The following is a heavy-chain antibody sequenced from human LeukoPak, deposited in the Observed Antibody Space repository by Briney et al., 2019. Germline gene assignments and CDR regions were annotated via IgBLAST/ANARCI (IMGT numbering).Heavy chain of an antibody. CDR1: GVSFSNAW. CDR3: TTGGRPDYYGSGSYSGDFDY. V-gene: IGHV3-15*01. Sequence: GGSLRLSCAASGVSFSNAWMSWVRQAPGKGLEWVGRIKSKTDGGSTDYAAPVKGRFSISRDDSKNTLYLQMNSLKTEDTAVYYCTTGGRPDYYGSGSYSGDFDYWGRGTLVTVSS. CDR2: IKSKTDGGST. J-gene: IGHJ4*02. D-gene: IGHD3-10*01.